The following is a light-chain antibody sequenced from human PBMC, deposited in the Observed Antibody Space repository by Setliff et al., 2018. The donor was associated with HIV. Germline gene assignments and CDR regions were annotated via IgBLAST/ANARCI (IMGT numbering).Light chain of an antibody. CDR3: CSYAGSYTFYV. V-gene: IGLV2-11*01. J-gene: IGLJ1*01. CDR2: DVT. CDR1: SSDVGGYKY. Sequence: HSALAQPRSVSGSPGQSVTISRTGTSSDVGGYKYVSWYQQHPGKAPKLMIYDVTKRPSGVPDRFSGSKSGNTASLTISGLQAEDEADYYCCSYAGSYTFYVFGTGTKVTVL.